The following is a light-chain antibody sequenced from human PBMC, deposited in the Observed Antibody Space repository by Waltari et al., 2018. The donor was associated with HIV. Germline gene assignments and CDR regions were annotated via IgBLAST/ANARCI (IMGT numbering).Light chain of an antibody. CDR3: QAWDSNTVV. Sequence: SYELTQPPSLSVSPGQTASLTCSGNGSGEKYACWYKQKPGQSPVLVIYYDSRRPPAITQRFSESNTGNTDNLTISGVQAMDAADYYCQAWDSNTVVFGGGSKLTVL. V-gene: IGLV3-1*01. CDR1: GSGEKY. J-gene: IGLJ2*01. CDR2: YDS.